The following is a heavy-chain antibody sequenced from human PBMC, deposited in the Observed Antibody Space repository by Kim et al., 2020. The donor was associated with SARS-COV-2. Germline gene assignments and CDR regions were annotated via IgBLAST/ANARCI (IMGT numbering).Heavy chain of an antibody. CDR1: GFTFSSYS. CDR2: ISSSSSYI. D-gene: IGHD3-9*01. V-gene: IGHV3-21*01. J-gene: IGHJ3*02. Sequence: GGSLRLSCAASGFTFSSYSMNWVRQAPGKGLEWVSSISSSSSYIYYADSVKGRFTISRDNAKNSLYLQMNSLRAEDTAVYYCARDWLRTYYDILTGSGNAFDIWGQGTMVTVSS. CDR3: ARDWLRTYYDILTGSGNAFDI.